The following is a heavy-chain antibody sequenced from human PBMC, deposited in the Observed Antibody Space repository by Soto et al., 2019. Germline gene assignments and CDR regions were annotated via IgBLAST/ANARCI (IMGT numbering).Heavy chain of an antibody. Sequence: GGSLRLSCAASGFTFSSHAFHWVRQAPGKGLECISGIDSKGGYTYYADSVKGRFTISRDNSKNTLYLQMGSLRAEDMAVYYCARIFYYSSGYYYDYWGQGTLVTVSS. V-gene: IGHV3-64*02. CDR2: IDSKGGYT. D-gene: IGHD3-22*01. J-gene: IGHJ4*02. CDR3: ARIFYYSSGYYYDY. CDR1: GFTFSSHA.